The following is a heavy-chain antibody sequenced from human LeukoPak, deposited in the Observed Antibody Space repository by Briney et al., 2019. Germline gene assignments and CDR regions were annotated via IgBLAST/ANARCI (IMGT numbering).Heavy chain of an antibody. CDR2: IYYSGST. V-gene: IGHV4-59*12. D-gene: IGHD3-3*01. CDR1: GGSISSYY. CDR3: ARETKKIRFLEWSDAFDI. J-gene: IGHJ3*02. Sequence: SETLSLTCTVSGGSISSYYWSWIRQPPGKGLEGIGYIYYSGSTNYNPSLKSRVTISVDTSKNQFSLKLSSVTAADTAVYYCARETKKIRFLEWSDAFDIWGQGTMVTVSS.